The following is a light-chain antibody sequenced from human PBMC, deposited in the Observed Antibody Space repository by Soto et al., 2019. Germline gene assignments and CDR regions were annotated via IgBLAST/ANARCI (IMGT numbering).Light chain of an antibody. J-gene: IGKJ4*01. CDR1: ESVGSN. CDR3: QQYNNWPPLT. V-gene: IGKV3-15*01. CDR2: GAS. Sequence: ETVMTQSPATLSVSPGERATLSCRASESVGSNLDWYHQKPAQVPRLIIFGASSRATGTPVRFSGSGFGTDFTLTISSLQSEDFAVYYCQQYNNWPPLTFGGGTKVEIK.